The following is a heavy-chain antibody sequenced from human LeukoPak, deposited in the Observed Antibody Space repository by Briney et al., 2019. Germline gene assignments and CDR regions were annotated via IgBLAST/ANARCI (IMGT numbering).Heavy chain of an antibody. CDR3: ARSFLSIAAAATDY. J-gene: IGHJ4*02. CDR2: ISSSSSYI. V-gene: IGHV3-21*01. CDR1: GFTFSSYS. D-gene: IGHD6-13*01. Sequence: PGGSLRLSCAASGFTFSSYSMDWVRQAPGKGLEWVSSISSSSSYIYYADSVKGRFTISRDNAKNSLYLQMNSLRAEDTAVYYCARSFLSIAAAATDYWGQGTLVTVSS.